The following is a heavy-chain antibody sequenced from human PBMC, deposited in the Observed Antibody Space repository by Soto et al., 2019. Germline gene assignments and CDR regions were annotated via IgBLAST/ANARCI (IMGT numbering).Heavy chain of an antibody. J-gene: IGHJ3*02. CDR2: ISSSSTYT. CDR3: ARDADILTGSEAFDI. V-gene: IGHV3-11*06. D-gene: IGHD3-9*01. CDR1: RFTFSDYY. Sequence: QVHLVESGGGLVKPGGSLRLSCAASRFTFSDYYMSWIRQAPGKGLEWVSYISSSSTYTNYADSVKGRFTISRDNAKNTVYVQLHGLRAEDTSVYCCARDADILTGSEAFDICVQGTMITVSS.